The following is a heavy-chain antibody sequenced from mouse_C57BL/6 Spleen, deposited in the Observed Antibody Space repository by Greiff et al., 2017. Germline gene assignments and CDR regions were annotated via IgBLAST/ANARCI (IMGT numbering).Heavy chain of an antibody. CDR2: IDPSDSYT. J-gene: IGHJ2*01. CDR1: GYTFTSYW. V-gene: IGHV1-69*01. D-gene: IGHD2-1*01. Sequence: VQLQQSGAELVMPGASVKLSCKASGYTFTSYWMHWVKQRPGQGLEWIGEIDPSDSYTNYNQKFKGKSTLTVDKSSSTAYMQLSSLTSEDSAVYYCARLYYGIDYWGQGTTLTVSS. CDR3: ARLYYGIDY.